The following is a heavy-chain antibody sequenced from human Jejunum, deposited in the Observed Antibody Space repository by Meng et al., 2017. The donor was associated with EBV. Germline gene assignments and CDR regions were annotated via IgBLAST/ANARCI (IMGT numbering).Heavy chain of an antibody. V-gene: IGHV4-39*07. Sequence: QLQIPECAPGLGKASAHLALTCTCSGGSIRSSGYDWGWIRQPPGKGLQLIGSIYYSGTTYYNPALRSRVTISVDTSKNQFSLKLNSVTAADTAVYYCARAGYCSSTTCPRWFDPWGQGTLVTVSS. D-gene: IGHD2-2*01. CDR1: GGSIRSSGYD. CDR3: ARAGYCSSTTCPRWFDP. J-gene: IGHJ5*02. CDR2: IYYSGTT.